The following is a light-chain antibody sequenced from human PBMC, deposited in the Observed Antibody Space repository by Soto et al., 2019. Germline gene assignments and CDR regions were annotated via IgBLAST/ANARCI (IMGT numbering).Light chain of an antibody. J-gene: IGKJ1*01. V-gene: IGKV3-15*01. CDR1: ESVDSN. Sequence: EIVLTQSPATLSVSPGELVTLSCRASESVDSNLAWYQQKPGQAPRLLIYGASTRATDMPGTFSGRGSGTEFTINIRSLQSDDFAVYYCQQYKNWPRTFGQGTKVEIK. CDR2: GAS. CDR3: QQYKNWPRT.